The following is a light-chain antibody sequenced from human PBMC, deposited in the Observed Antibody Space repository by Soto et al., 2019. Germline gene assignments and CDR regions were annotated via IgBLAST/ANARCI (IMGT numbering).Light chain of an antibody. Sequence: EVVLTQSPGTLSLSPGERATLSCRASQSVSSNYLSWYQQKPGQAPRLLIYASFTPATGIPDRFSGSGSGTDFTLTITRREPEDFAVYYCQDYRRSPPLTFGGGTKVEMK. V-gene: IGKV3-20*01. CDR1: QSVSSNY. CDR2: ASF. J-gene: IGKJ4*01. CDR3: QDYRRSPPLT.